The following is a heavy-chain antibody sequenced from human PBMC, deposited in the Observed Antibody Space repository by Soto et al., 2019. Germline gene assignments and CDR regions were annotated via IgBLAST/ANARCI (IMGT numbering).Heavy chain of an antibody. Sequence: QVQLVQSGAEVKKPGASVKVSCKASGYTFTSYGISWVRQAPGQGLEWMGWINAYNGNTHYAQNLQGRLTMTADTSTSTAYMELRSLSSDDTAVYSCARDWFGVGYWGPGTLVTVSS. CDR2: INAYNGNT. CDR3: ARDWFGVGY. J-gene: IGHJ4*02. CDR1: GYTFTSYG. V-gene: IGHV1-18*01. D-gene: IGHD3-16*01.